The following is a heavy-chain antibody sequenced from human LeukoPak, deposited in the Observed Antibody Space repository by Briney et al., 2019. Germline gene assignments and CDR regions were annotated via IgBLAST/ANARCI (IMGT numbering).Heavy chain of an antibody. CDR3: VRPLFARNGWYYFDY. Sequence: SETLSLTCTVSGDSISSSYYYWGWIRQPPGKGLEWIGSIYYSGSTYYNPSLKSRVTISVDTSKNQFSLKLRSVTAADTAVYYCVRPLFARNGWYYFDYWGQGALVTVSS. V-gene: IGHV4-39*01. D-gene: IGHD6-19*01. CDR2: IYYSGST. J-gene: IGHJ4*02. CDR1: GDSISSSYYY.